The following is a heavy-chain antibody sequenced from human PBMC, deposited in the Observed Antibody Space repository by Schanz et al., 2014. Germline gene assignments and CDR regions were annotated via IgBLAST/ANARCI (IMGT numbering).Heavy chain of an antibody. D-gene: IGHD6-25*01. CDR1: GFTFSDHW. CDR3: VSGYTSGF. J-gene: IGHJ4*02. V-gene: IGHV3-7*01. Sequence: EVQLVESGGGLVQPGGSLRLSCTASGFTFSDHWMSWVRQPPGKGLEWVANIKGDSSEKNYVDSVKGRFTLSRDNAKNTLYLQMNSLRAEDTAVYYCVSGYTSGFWGPGTLVTVSS. CDR2: IKGDSSEK.